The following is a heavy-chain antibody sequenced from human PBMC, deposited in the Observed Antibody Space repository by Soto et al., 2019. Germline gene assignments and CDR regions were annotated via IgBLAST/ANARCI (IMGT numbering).Heavy chain of an antibody. CDR3: ARGVDYYDSSGYYGDGHFDY. Sequence: PSETLSVTWAVSGGSIGSGGYSWSWIRQPPGKGLEWIGYIYHSGSTYYNPSLKSRVTISVDRSKNQFSLKLSSVTAADTAVYSCARGVDYYDSSGYYGDGHFDYWRQGTLVTVSS. D-gene: IGHD3-22*01. CDR1: GGSIGSGGYS. J-gene: IGHJ4*02. V-gene: IGHV4-30-2*01. CDR2: IYHSGST.